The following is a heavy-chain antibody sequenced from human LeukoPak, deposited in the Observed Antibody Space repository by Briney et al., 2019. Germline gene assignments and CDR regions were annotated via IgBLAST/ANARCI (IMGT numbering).Heavy chain of an antibody. D-gene: IGHD2-2*01. V-gene: IGHV3-7*01. CDR2: IKQDGSEK. J-gene: IGHJ4*02. CDR3: ASYCSSTSCYPLDY. Sequence: GGSLRLSCAASGFTFSSYWMSWVRQAPGKGLEWVANIKQDGSEKYYVDSVKGRFTISRDNAKNSLYLQMNSLRAEDTAVYYCASYCSSTSCYPLDYWGQGALVTVSS. CDR1: GFTFSSYW.